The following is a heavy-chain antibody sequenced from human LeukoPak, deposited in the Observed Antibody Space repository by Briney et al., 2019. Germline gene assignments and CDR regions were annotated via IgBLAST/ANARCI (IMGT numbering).Heavy chain of an antibody. CDR2: INPDTGDT. V-gene: IGHV1-2*02. CDR1: GYIFTDYY. CDR3: SIFEV. J-gene: IGHJ3*01. Sequence: ASMKVSCKASGYIFTDYYMNWVRQAPGQGLEWMGWINPDTGDTNYAQKFQGRVPMTRDTSVSTAYMELSGLQYDDTAMYYCSIFEVWGQGTMVTISS. D-gene: IGHD2-21*01.